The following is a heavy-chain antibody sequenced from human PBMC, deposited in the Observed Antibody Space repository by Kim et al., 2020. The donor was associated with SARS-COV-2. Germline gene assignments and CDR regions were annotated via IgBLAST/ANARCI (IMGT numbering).Heavy chain of an antibody. CDR1: GYTFTSYY. D-gene: IGHD3-10*01. CDR2: INPSGGST. CDR3: ARDQVRGRDYYYYYGMDV. Sequence: ASVKVSCKASGYTFTSYYMHWVRQAPGQGLEWMGIINPSGGSTSYAQKFQGRVTMTRDTSTSTVYMELSSLRSEDTAVYYCARDQVRGRDYYYYYGMDVWGQGTTVTVSS. V-gene: IGHV1-46*01. J-gene: IGHJ6*02.